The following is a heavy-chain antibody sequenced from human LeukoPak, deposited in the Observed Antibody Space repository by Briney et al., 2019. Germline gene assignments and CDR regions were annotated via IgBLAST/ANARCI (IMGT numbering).Heavy chain of an antibody. CDR3: ARDGTWLFDY. D-gene: IGHD3-22*01. J-gene: IGHJ4*02. V-gene: IGHV3-74*01. CDR2: INTDGTNT. Sequence: GGSLRLSCAASGFTFSSYWMHWVRQAPGKGLVWLSRINTDGTNTRYADSVKGRFTISRDNAKNTLYLQLNSLRAEDTAVYYCARDGTWLFDYWGQGTLVTVSS. CDR1: GFTFSSYW.